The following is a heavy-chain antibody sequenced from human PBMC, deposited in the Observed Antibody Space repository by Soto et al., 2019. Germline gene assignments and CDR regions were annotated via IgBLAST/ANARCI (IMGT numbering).Heavy chain of an antibody. CDR1: GGSISSYY. Sequence: GPGPQTPSETLSLTCTVSGGSISSYYWSWIRQPAGKGLEWIGRIYTSGSTNYNPSLKSRVTMSVDTSKNQFSLKLSSVTAADTAVYYCARDPVSSGWTNFDYWGQGTLVTVSS. CDR2: IYTSGST. V-gene: IGHV4-4*07. J-gene: IGHJ4*02. D-gene: IGHD6-19*01. CDR3: ARDPVSSGWTNFDY.